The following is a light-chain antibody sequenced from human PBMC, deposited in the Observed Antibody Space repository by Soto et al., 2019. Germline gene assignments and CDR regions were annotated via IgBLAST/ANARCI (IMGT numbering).Light chain of an antibody. J-gene: IGLJ2*01. Sequence: QSVLTQPASVSGSPGQPITISCTGTSSDVGANNYVSWYQHHPGNAPKLLIYEVSNRPSGVSSRFSGSKSGNTASLTISGRQAEDEADYYCSSYINSITFVVFGGGTKLTVL. CDR3: SSYINSITFVV. CDR2: EVS. CDR1: SSDVGANNY. V-gene: IGLV2-14*01.